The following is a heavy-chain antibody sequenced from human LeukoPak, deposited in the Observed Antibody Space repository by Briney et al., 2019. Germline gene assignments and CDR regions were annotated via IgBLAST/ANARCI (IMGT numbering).Heavy chain of an antibody. CDR2: INPGGSSI. D-gene: IGHD1-14*01. J-gene: IGHJ4*02. CDR1: GFTFSSYW. V-gene: IGHV3-74*01. CDR3: TRSNQADDY. Sequence: GGSLRLSCAASGFTFSSYWMHWVRQVPGKGLVWVARINPGGSSITYADSVKGRFTISRDNAKNTLYLQMDTLRAEDTGVYYCTRSNQADDYWGQGTLVTASS.